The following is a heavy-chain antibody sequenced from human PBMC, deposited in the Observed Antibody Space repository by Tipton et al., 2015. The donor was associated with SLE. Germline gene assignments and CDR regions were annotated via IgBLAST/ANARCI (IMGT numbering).Heavy chain of an antibody. J-gene: IGHJ3*02. V-gene: IGHV4-59*01. CDR1: GGSISSYY. D-gene: IGHD3-9*01. CDR3: ARQLFDRLDI. Sequence: LRLSCTVSGGSISSYYWSWIRQPPGKGLEWIGYIYYSGSTNYNPSLKSRVTISVDTSKNQFSLKLSSVTAADTAVYYCARQLFDRLDIWGQGTMVTVSS. CDR2: IYYSGST.